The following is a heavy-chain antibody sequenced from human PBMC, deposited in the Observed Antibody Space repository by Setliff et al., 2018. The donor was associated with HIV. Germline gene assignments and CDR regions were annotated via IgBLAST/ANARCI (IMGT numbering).Heavy chain of an antibody. Sequence: PSETLSLTCTVSGGSISTSRYYWGWIRQPPGKGLEWIGSINYRGNTYYNPSLKGRAAISVDTSKNQISLKLSSVTAADTAVYYCASLDGSESPYIYYYYMDVWGKGTAVTVSS. J-gene: IGHJ6*03. D-gene: IGHD3-10*01. V-gene: IGHV4-39*01. CDR2: INYRGNT. CDR3: ASLDGSESPYIYYYYMDV. CDR1: GGSISTSRYY.